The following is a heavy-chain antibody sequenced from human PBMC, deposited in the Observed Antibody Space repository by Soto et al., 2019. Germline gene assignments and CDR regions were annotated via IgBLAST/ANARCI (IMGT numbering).Heavy chain of an antibody. CDR2: INGSGGST. CDR3: AKDYYDSSGPSTYPYYYYGMDV. J-gene: IGHJ6*02. V-gene: IGHV3-23*01. CDR1: GFTFSSYA. Sequence: GGSLRLSCAASGFTFSSYAMSWVRQAPGKGLEWVSAINGSGGSTYYADSVKGRFTISRDNSKNTLYLQMNSLRAEDTAVYYCAKDYYDSSGPSTYPYYYYGMDVWGQGTTVTVSS. D-gene: IGHD3-22*01.